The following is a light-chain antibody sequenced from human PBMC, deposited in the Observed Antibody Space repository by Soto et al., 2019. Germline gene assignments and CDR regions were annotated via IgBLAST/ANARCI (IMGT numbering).Light chain of an antibody. J-gene: IGKJ5*01. CDR3: QQRSNWPPIP. V-gene: IGKV3-11*01. CDR2: DAS. Sequence: EIVMTQSPATLSVSPGERATLSCRASQSVSSYLAWYQQKPGQAPRLLIYDASNRATGIPARFSGSGSGTDFTLTISSLEPEDFAVYYCQQRSNWPPIPFGQGTLL. CDR1: QSVSSY.